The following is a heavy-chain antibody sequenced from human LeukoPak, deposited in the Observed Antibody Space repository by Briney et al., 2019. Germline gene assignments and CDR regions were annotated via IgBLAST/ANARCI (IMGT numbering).Heavy chain of an antibody. CDR3: AKSPLDYDILTGYSHAFDI. D-gene: IGHD3-9*01. J-gene: IGHJ3*02. Sequence: GGSLRLSCAASGFTFDDYAMHWVRQAPGKGLEWVSGISWNSGSIGYADSVKGRFTISRDNAKNSLYLQMNSLRAEDMALYYCAKSPLDYDILTGYSHAFDIWGQGTMVTVPS. CDR2: ISWNSGSI. CDR1: GFTFDDYA. V-gene: IGHV3-9*03.